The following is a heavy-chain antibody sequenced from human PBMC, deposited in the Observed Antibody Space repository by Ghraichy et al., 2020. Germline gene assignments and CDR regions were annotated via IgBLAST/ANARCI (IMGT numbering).Heavy chain of an antibody. D-gene: IGHD5-18*01. V-gene: IGHV3-7*01. CDR1: GFTFSSYW. Sequence: GSLRLSCAASGFTFSSYWMSWVRQAPGKGLEWVANIKQDGSEKYYVDSVKGRFTISRDNAKNSLYLQMNSLRAEDTAVYYCARDFDTAMGSGTFDYWGQGTLVTVSS. J-gene: IGHJ4*02. CDR2: IKQDGSEK. CDR3: ARDFDTAMGSGTFDY.